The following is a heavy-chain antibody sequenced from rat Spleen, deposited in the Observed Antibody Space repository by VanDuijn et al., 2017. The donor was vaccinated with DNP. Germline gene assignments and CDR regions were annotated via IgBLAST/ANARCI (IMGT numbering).Heavy chain of an antibody. CDR3: AKGPNFGGYSDFFDY. V-gene: IGHV4-2*01. J-gene: IGHJ2*01. D-gene: IGHD1-11*01. CDR2: INKDSSTR. CDR1: GFNFNDYW. Sequence: EVKLVESGGGLVQPGRSLKLSCAASGFNFNDYWMGWVRQAPGKGLEWIGEINKDSSTRIYTPSLKDKFSISRDNAQNTLYLQMDKLGSEDTAIFYCAKGPNFGGYSDFFDYWGQGVMVTVSS.